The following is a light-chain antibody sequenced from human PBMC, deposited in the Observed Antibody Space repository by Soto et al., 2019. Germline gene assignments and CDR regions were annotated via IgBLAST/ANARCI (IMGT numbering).Light chain of an antibody. V-gene: IGKV1-6*01. J-gene: IGKJ2*02. CDR3: LQDNNYPRT. CDR1: QGIRNE. Sequence: AIQMTQSPSSLSASVGDRVTITCRASQGIRNELGWYQQKPGKAPKLLIYAASSLQSGVPSRFSGSGSGTDFTLTISSLQPEDCGTYFCLQDNNYPRTFGQGTRLEIK. CDR2: AAS.